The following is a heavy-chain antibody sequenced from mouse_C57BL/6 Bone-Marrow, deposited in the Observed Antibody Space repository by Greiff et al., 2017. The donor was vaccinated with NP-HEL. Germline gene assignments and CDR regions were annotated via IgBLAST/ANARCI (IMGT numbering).Heavy chain of an antibody. Sequence: EVQGVESGGGLVQPGGSLSLSCAASGFTFTDYYMSWVRQPPGKALEWLVFIRNKANGYTTEYSAPVKGRFTISRVNSQRILSLQMNALRAEDSATYDWERSIYYDDADDPFDAMDNGGQGTSVTVSA. V-gene: IGHV7-3*01. J-gene: IGHJ4*01. CDR2: IRNKANGYTT. D-gene: IGHD2-4*01. CDR1: GFTFTDYY. CDR3: ERSIYYDDADDPFDAMDN.